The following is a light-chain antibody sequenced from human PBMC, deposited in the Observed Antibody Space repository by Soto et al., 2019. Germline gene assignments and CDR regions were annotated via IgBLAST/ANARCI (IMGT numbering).Light chain of an antibody. Sequence: DIQMTQSPSSLSASVGDRVTITCQASQDISTYLNWYQQKPGKAPKLLIYDASNLETGVTAKFSGSGSGKEFTFTISSLQPEDIATYYCQQYDNLPLTFGGGTKVEIK. V-gene: IGKV1-33*01. CDR2: DAS. CDR1: QDISTY. J-gene: IGKJ4*01. CDR3: QQYDNLPLT.